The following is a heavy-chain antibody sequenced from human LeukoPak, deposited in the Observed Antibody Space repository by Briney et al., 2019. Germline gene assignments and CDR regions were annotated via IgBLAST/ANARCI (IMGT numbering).Heavy chain of an antibody. D-gene: IGHD2-8*01. Sequence: GGSLRLSCAASGSTFSSYGMHWVRQAPGKGLEWVAVISYDGSNKYYADSVKGRFTISRDNSKNTLYLQMNSLRAEDTAVYYCAKGAEWFYYYGMDVWGQGTTVTVSS. CDR2: ISYDGSNK. V-gene: IGHV3-30*18. CDR3: AKGAEWFYYYGMDV. CDR1: GSTFSSYG. J-gene: IGHJ6*02.